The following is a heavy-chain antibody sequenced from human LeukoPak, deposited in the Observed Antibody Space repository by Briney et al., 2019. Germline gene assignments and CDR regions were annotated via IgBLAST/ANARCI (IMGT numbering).Heavy chain of an antibody. CDR1: GYTFTSYD. J-gene: IGHJ3*02. D-gene: IGHD3-9*01. CDR2: ISPYNGNT. Sequence: GASVKVSCKASGYTFTSYDINWVRQAPGQGLEWMGWISPYNGNTNYVQTFQGRVTMTTDTSTSTAYMELRSLRSDDTAVYYCASGRRILTGYYISDSDAFDIWGQGTMVTVSS. V-gene: IGHV1-18*01. CDR3: ASGRRILTGYYISDSDAFDI.